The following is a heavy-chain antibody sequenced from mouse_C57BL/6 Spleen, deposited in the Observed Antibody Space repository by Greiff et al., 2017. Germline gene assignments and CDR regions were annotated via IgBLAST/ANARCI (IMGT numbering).Heavy chain of an antibody. CDR1: GFTFSDAW. CDR3: TPVSYYYGTFYAMDY. Sequence: EVMLVESGGGLVQPGGSMKLSCAASGFTFSDAWMDWVRQSPEKGLEWVAEIRNKANNHATYYAESVKGRFTISRDDSKSSVYLQMNSLRAEDTGIYYCTPVSYYYGTFYAMDYWGQGTSVTVSS. V-gene: IGHV6-6*01. CDR2: IRNKANNHAT. D-gene: IGHD1-1*01. J-gene: IGHJ4*01.